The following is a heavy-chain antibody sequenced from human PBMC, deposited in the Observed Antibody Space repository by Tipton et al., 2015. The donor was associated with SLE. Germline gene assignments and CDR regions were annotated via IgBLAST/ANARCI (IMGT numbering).Heavy chain of an antibody. V-gene: IGHV4-31*03. J-gene: IGHJ4*02. CDR2: IYYSGST. CDR1: GGSISSGGYY. D-gene: IGHD3-10*01. Sequence: TLSLTCTVSGGSISSGGYYWSWIRQHPGKGLEWIGYIYYSGSTYYNPSLKSRVTISVDTSKNQFSLKLSSVTAADTAVYYCAGNYNNYFFDYWGQGFLVTVSS. CDR3: AGNYNNYFFDY.